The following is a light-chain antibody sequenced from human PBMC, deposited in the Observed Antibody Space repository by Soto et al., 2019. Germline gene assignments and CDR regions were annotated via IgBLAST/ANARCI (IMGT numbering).Light chain of an antibody. V-gene: IGKV1-9*01. J-gene: IGKJ1*01. CDR3: LQLNSYPRT. CDR2: AAS. CDR1: QGISSY. Sequence: DIQLTQSPSFLSASVGDRVTITCRASQGISSYLAWYQQKPGKAPKLLIYAASTLQSGVPSRLSVSGSGTEFTLTISSLQPEDIATYYCLQLNSYPRTFGQGTKVEIK.